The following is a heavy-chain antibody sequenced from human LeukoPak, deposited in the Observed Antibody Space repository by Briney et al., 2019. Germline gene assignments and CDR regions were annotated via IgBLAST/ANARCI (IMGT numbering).Heavy chain of an antibody. V-gene: IGHV1-69*01. CDR2: IIPIFGTA. CDR3: ARKVIWFGESTYYYYMDV. D-gene: IGHD3-10*01. CDR1: GGTFSSYA. Sequence: GSSVKVSCKASGGTFSSYAISWVRQAPGQGLEWMGGIIPIFGTANYAQKFQGRVTITADESTSTAYMELSSLRSEDTAVYYCARKVIWFGESTYYYYMDVWGKGTTVTVSS. J-gene: IGHJ6*03.